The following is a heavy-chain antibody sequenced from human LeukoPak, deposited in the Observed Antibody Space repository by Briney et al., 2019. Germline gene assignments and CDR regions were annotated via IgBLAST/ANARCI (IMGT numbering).Heavy chain of an antibody. Sequence: SETLSLTCAVSGYSISSGYYWGWIRQPPGKGLERFGSIYHSGSTYYNQSLKSRVTISVDTSKNQLSLKLSSVTAADTAVYYCASHYYYDILTGRYGWFDPWGQGTLVTVSS. J-gene: IGHJ5*02. CDR3: ASHYYYDILTGRYGWFDP. V-gene: IGHV4-38-2*01. D-gene: IGHD3-9*01. CDR2: IYHSGST. CDR1: GYSISSGYY.